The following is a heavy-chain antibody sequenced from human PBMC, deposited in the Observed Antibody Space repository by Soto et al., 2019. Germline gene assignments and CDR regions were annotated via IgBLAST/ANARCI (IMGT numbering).Heavy chain of an antibody. D-gene: IGHD2-2*01. CDR1: GGSISSSSYY. J-gene: IGHJ3*02. CDR2: IYYSGST. V-gene: IGHV4-39*01. Sequence: SETLSLTCTVSGGSISSSSYYWGWIRQPPGKGLEWIGSIYYSGSTYYNPSLKSRVTISVDTSKNQFSLKLSSVTAADTAVYYCVRLGPAAMTNAFDIWGQGTMVTGSS. CDR3: VRLGPAAMTNAFDI.